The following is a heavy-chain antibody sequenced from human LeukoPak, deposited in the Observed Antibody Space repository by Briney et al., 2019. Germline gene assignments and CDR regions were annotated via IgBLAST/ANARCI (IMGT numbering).Heavy chain of an antibody. V-gene: IGHV1-2*02. CDR2: INPNSGGT. Sequence: ASVKVSCKASGYTFTGYYMHLVRQAPGQGLEWMGWINPNSGGTNYAQKFQGRVTMTRDTSISTAYMELSRLRSDDTAVYYCARDRTAAISVWFDPWGQGTLVTVSS. CDR3: ARDRTAAISVWFDP. CDR1: GYTFTGYY. J-gene: IGHJ5*02. D-gene: IGHD2-2*02.